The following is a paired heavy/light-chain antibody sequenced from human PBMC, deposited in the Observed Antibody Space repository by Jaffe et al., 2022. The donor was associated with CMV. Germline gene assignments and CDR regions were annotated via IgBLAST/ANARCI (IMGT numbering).Light chain of an antibody. CDR3: ASYTSSSTRV. CDR2: DVS. Sequence: QSALTQPASVSGSPGQSITISCTGTSSDVGGYNYVSWYQQHPGKAPKLMIYDVSNRPSGVSNRFSGSKSGNTASLTISGLQAEDEADYFCASYTSSSTRVFGGGTKLTVL. J-gene: IGLJ3*02. V-gene: IGLV2-14*03. CDR1: SSDVGGYNY.
Heavy chain of an antibody. CDR1: GVSFSTYS. CDR2: IYYSGST. Sequence: QVQLQESGPGLVKPSETLSLTCTVSGVSFSTYSWSWIRQPPGKGLEWIADIYYSGSTNYKPSLKSRLSISVDTSKNQFSLRLSSVTAADTAVYYCAKPLGDGAFDIWGQGTMVTVSS. J-gene: IGHJ3*02. V-gene: IGHV4-59*08. CDR3: AKPLGDGAFDI. D-gene: IGHD3-16*01.